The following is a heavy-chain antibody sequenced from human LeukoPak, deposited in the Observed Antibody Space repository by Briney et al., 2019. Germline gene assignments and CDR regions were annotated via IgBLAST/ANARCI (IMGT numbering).Heavy chain of an antibody. V-gene: IGHV3-48*03. J-gene: IGHJ6*04. CDR3: TELGITMIGGV. D-gene: IGHD3-10*02. Sequence: GGSLRLSCAASGFTLSSYEMNWVRQAPGKGLEWVSYISSSGSTIYYADSVKGRFTISRDNAKNSLYLQMNSLRAEDTAVYYCTELGITMIGGVWGKGTTVTISS. CDR2: ISSSGSTI. CDR1: GFTLSSYE.